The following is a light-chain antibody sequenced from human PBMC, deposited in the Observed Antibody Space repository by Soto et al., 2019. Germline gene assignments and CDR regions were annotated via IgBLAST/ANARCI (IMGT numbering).Light chain of an antibody. CDR1: SSDVGGYNY. CDR3: SSYTSSSTLGV. CDR2: DVS. J-gene: IGLJ2*01. Sequence: QSVLTQPASVSGSPGQSITISCTGTSSDVGGYNYVSWYQQHPGKAPKLMIYDVSNRPSGVSNRFSGSKSGNTASVTISGLQAEDEADYYCSSYTSSSTLGVFGGGTKLTVL. V-gene: IGLV2-14*01.